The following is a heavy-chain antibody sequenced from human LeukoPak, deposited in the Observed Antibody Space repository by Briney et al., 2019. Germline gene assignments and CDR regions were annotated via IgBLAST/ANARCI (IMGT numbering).Heavy chain of an antibody. D-gene: IGHD4-23*01. V-gene: IGHV5-51*01. CDR3: ARLNSVATRFNYYYYYMDV. CDR2: IYPGDSDT. CDR1: GYSFTSYW. J-gene: IGHJ6*03. Sequence: GESLKISGKGSGYSFTSYWIGGVRQMPGKGLEWMGIIYPGDSDTRYSPSFQGQVTISADKSISTAYLQWSSLKASDTAMYYCARLNSVATRFNYYYYYMDVWGKGTTVTISS.